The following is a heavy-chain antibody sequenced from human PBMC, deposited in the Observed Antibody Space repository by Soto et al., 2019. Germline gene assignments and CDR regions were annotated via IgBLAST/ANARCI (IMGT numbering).Heavy chain of an antibody. CDR3: ARHEGIPAAHGYNWFDS. CDR2: IYYTGSI. V-gene: IGHV4-39*01. J-gene: IGHJ5*01. CDR1: GGSLSRSIYY. Sequence: ENLTLTCPVSGGSLSRSIYYGGWIRQQPGNGLEWIGSIYYTGSIYYNPSLKSRVTISVDTSKNQFSLKLSSVTAADTAVYYCARHEGIPAAHGYNWFDSWGQGTPVTVSA. D-gene: IGHD6-13*01.